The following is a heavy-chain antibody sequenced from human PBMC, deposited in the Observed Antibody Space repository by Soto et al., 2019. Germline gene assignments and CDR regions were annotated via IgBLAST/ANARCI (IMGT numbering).Heavy chain of an antibody. CDR3: ARDLLTTVTHRDFDY. J-gene: IGHJ4*02. Sequence: QVQMVQSASEVKEPGASVKVSCKTSGYSFTTHGISWVRQDPGQGLEWMGWVSAYNGDTNYAPGLHDRVTMPTDTSARTAYMELRSLTSDDTAVYYCARDLLTTVTHRDFDYWGQGTLVTVSS. V-gene: IGHV1-18*01. D-gene: IGHD4-17*01. CDR1: GYSFTTHG. CDR2: VSAYNGDT.